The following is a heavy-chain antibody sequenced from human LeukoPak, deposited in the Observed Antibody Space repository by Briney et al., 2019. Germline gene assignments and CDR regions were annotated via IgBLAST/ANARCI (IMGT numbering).Heavy chain of an antibody. V-gene: IGHV3-7*01. CDR2: IKQDGSEK. CDR1: GITFSRHW. D-gene: IGHD3-9*01. CDR3: AGGTGWLIDS. Sequence: GGSLRLSCVASGITFSRHWMKWVRQAPGKGLEWVANIKQDGSEKFYVDSVKGRFTISRDNAKNSLYLQMTSLRPEDTALYYCAGGTGWLIDSWGQGTLVTVSS. J-gene: IGHJ4*02.